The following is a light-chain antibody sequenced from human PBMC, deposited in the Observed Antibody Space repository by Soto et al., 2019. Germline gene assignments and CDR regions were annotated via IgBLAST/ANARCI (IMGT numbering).Light chain of an antibody. Sequence: QSVLTQPASVSGSPGQSITISCTGTSSNVGSYKLVYWYQQHPGKAPNLMIFEVNKRPSGVSIRFSGSKSGNTASLTISGLKVEDEADYYCCSSGGSPTYVFGTGTKGTVL. J-gene: IGLJ1*01. V-gene: IGLV2-23*02. CDR3: CSSGGSPTYV. CDR1: SSNVGSYKL. CDR2: EVN.